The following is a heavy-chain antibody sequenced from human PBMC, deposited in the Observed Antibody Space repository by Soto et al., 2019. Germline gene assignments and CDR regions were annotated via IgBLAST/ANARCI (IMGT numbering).Heavy chain of an antibody. J-gene: IGHJ6*02. Sequence: QVQLVQSGAEVKKPGASVKVSCKASGYTFTSYGISWVRQAPGQGLEWMGWISAYNGNTNYAQKLQGRVTMTTDTSTSTAYMALRSLRSDDTAVYYCARGGDCSGGSCYSSGGSDYYGMDVWGQGTTVTVSS. CDR2: ISAYNGNT. D-gene: IGHD2-15*01. CDR1: GYTFTSYG. CDR3: ARGGDCSGGSCYSSGGSDYYGMDV. V-gene: IGHV1-18*04.